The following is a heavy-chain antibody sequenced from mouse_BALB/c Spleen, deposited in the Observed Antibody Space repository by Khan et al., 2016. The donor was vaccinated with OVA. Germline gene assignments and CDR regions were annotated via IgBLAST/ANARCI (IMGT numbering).Heavy chain of an antibody. Sequence: QIQLVQSGPELKKPGETVKISCKASGYSFTNYVMNWVKQAPGKGLKWMGWINTYIGEPTYSDDFKGRFAFSLETSASTAYLQINNLKNEDTATYFCARGNSDLDYWGQGTTLTVSS. D-gene: IGHD2-1*01. J-gene: IGHJ2*01. CDR1: GYSFTNYV. CDR3: ARGNSDLDY. V-gene: IGHV9-3-1*01. CDR2: INTYIGEP.